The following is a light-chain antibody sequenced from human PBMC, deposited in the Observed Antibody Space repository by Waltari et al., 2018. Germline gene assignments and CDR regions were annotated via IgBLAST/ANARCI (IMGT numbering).Light chain of an antibody. Sequence: QSALTQPASVSGSPGQSITISCTGTSSAVGGYNYVPWYQQHPGKAPKLMIYEVSNRPSGLSNRFSGSKSGNTASLTISGLQAEDEADYYCSSYTTSSTVVFGGGTKLTVL. CDR3: SSYTTSSTVV. CDR2: EVS. CDR1: SSAVGGYNY. V-gene: IGLV2-14*01. J-gene: IGLJ3*02.